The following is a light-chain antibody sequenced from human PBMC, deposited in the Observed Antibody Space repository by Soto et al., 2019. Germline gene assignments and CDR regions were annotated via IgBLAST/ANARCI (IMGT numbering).Light chain of an antibody. J-gene: IGKJ5*01. CDR3: QKYSSVIT. CDR1: QGIRNF. CDR2: AAS. Sequence: DIQMTQSPSSLSASVGDRVTITCRASQGIRNFLAWYQQKPGKVPKLLISAASTLESGVPSRFSGSGSGTDFTLNITSLQTEDVATYYCQKYSSVITFGQGTRVVIK. V-gene: IGKV1-27*01.